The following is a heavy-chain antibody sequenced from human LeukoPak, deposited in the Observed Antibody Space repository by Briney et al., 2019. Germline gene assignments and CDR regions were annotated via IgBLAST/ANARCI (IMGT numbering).Heavy chain of an antibody. V-gene: IGHV3-30*04. Sequence: PGGSLRLSCAASGFAFSIYTMHWVRQAPGKGLEWAATISYDGRNKYYADSVKGRFTISRDNSKNTLYLQMNSLRAEDTAVYFCGRSRAGAIDYWGQGTLVTVSS. CDR1: GFAFSIYT. D-gene: IGHD1-26*01. CDR2: ISYDGRNK. CDR3: GRSRAGAIDY. J-gene: IGHJ4*02.